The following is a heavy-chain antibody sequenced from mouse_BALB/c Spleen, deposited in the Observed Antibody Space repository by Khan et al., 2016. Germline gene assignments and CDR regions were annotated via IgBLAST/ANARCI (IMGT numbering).Heavy chain of an antibody. CDR3: ARGYGNYVNWYFDV. V-gene: IGHV1-39*01. CDR1: GYSFTGYN. CDR2: IDPYYGGT. D-gene: IGHD2-10*02. Sequence: EVELVESGPELEKPGASVKISCKTSGYSFTGYNMNWVKQSNGKSLEWIGNIDPYYGGTSYNQKFKGKATLTVDKSSSTAYMQLKSLTSEDSAVYYCARGYGNYVNWYFDVWGAGTTVTVSS. J-gene: IGHJ1*01.